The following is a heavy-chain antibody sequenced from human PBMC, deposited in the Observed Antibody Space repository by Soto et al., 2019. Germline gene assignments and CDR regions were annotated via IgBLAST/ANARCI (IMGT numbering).Heavy chain of an antibody. J-gene: IGHJ5*02. V-gene: IGHV6-1*01. Sequence: PSQTLSLTCAISGDSVSSNSAAWNWIRQSPSRGLEWLGRTYYRSKWYNDYAVSVKSRITINPDTSKNQFSLQLNSVTPEDTAVYYCARDYPLYYYDSSGYYKSNWFDPWGPGTLVTVSS. D-gene: IGHD3-22*01. CDR3: ARDYPLYYYDSSGYYKSNWFDP. CDR1: GDSVSSNSAA. CDR2: TYYRSKWYN.